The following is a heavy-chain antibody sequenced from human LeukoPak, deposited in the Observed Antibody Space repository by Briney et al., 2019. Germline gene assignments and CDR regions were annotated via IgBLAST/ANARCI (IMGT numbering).Heavy chain of an antibody. CDR2: ISPDGSEK. D-gene: IGHD2-8*01. CDR1: GFTFSSFW. Sequence: GSLRLSCAASGFTFSSFWMSWVRQAPGKGLEWVANISPDGSEKNYVDSVKGRFTISRDNAKNSLYLQVNSLRDADTALYYCARDLIRNYFYGMDVWGQGTTVTVSS. V-gene: IGHV3-7*01. J-gene: IGHJ6*02. CDR3: ARDLIRNYFYGMDV.